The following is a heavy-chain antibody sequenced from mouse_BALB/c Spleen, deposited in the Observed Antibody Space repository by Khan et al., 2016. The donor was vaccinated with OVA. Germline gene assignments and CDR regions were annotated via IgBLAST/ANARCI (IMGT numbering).Heavy chain of an antibody. CDR1: GNSFTSYW. CDR3: ARGTTASYWYFDV. Sequence: QVQLQQPGAELVRPGASVKLSCKASGNSFTSYWMNWVKQRPGQGLEWIGMIHPSDSETTLNQQFKDKATLTVAKSSSTAYMQLSSPTSEDSAVFYCARGTTASYWYFDVWGAGTTVNVSS. V-gene: IGHV1-61*01. D-gene: IGHD1-2*01. J-gene: IGHJ1*01. CDR2: IHPSDSET.